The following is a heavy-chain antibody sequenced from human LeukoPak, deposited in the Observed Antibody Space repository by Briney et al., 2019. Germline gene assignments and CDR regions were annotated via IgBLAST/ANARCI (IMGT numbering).Heavy chain of an antibody. D-gene: IGHD3-10*01. V-gene: IGHV1-18*01. Sequence: EASVKVSCKASGYTFTSYGISWVRQAPGQGLEWMGWISAYNGNTNYAQKFQGRVTMTRNTSISTAYMELSSLRSEDTAVYYCARGRGASVRGVIFLWGYYYYMDVWGKGTTVTISS. CDR1: GYTFTSYG. CDR2: ISAYNGNT. J-gene: IGHJ6*03. CDR3: ARGRGASVRGVIFLWGYYYYMDV.